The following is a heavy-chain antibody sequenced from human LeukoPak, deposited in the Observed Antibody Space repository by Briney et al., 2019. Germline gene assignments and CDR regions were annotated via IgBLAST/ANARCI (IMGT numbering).Heavy chain of an antibody. CDR1: GFTFDNYA. D-gene: IGHD4-23*01. CDR2: IGGRGVTT. V-gene: IGHV3-23*01. CDR3: AKDRLTLDAFDI. J-gene: IGHJ3*02. Sequence: PGGSLRLSCAASGFTFDNYAMKWVRQAPGKGLEWVSTIGGRGVTTFYADSVKGRFIISRDNSKNTLYLQMNSLRAEDTAVYYCAKDRLTLDAFDIWGQGTMVTVSS.